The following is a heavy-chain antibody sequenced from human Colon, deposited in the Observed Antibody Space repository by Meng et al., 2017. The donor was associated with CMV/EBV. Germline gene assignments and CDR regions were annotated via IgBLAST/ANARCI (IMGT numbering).Heavy chain of an antibody. CDR2: INSNGGSI. D-gene: IGHD2-2*01. V-gene: IGHV3-74*03. CDR1: GFTFRTSW. Sequence: GGSLRLSCAASGFTFRTSWMYWVRLAPGKGLEWVSRINSNGGSITYADSVEGRFTISRDNAKNTLYLQMDNVRAEDTALYYCARDDFTTSSYDYWGQGTLVTVSS. CDR3: ARDDFTTSSYDY. J-gene: IGHJ4*02.